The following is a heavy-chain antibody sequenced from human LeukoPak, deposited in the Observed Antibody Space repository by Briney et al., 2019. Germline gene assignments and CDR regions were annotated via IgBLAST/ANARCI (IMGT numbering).Heavy chain of an antibody. J-gene: IGHJ5*02. Sequence: SETLSLTCVVYGGSFSGYYWSWIRQPPGKGLEWIGEIHHSGSTNYNPSLKSRVTISVDTSKNQFSLKLTSVTTADTAVYYCARDNSVGGIAWWFDPWGQGTLVTVSS. D-gene: IGHD1-26*01. CDR1: GGSFSGYY. CDR2: IHHSGST. CDR3: ARDNSVGGIAWWFDP. V-gene: IGHV4-34*01.